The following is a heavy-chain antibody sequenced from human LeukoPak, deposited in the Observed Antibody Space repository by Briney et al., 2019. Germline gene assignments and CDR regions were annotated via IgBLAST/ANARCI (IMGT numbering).Heavy chain of an antibody. J-gene: IGHJ4*02. CDR2: IYPNSGVR. V-gene: IGHV1-2*02. D-gene: IGHD2/OR15-2a*01. CDR1: GYTFSNFY. Sequence: GASVKVPCTTSGYTFSNFYITWVRQAPGQGLEWMGWIYPNSGVRKYAQNFQGRVALTRDISISTAYMELSSLRSDDTAVYYCARSYTSSTILPTHWGQGTLVTVSS. CDR3: ARSYTSSTILPTH.